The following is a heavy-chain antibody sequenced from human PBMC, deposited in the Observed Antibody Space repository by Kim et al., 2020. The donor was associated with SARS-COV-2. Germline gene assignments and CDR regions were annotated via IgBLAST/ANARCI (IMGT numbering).Heavy chain of an antibody. V-gene: IGHV4-59*01. J-gene: IGHJ3*02. Sequence: ALKSRVTISVDTSKNQFSLKLGSVTAADTAVYYCARDRRDGYNNDAFDIWGQGTMVTVSS. D-gene: IGHD4-4*01. CDR3: ARDRRDGYNNDAFDI.